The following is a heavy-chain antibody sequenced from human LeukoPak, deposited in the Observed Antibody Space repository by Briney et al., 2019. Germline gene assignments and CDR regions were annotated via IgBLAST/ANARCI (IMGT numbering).Heavy chain of an antibody. CDR1: GFTFSSYS. D-gene: IGHD3-22*01. CDR2: ISSSSSYI. CDR3: AVDYYDSSGYYYD. J-gene: IGHJ4*02. V-gene: IGHV3-21*01. Sequence: GGSLRLSCAASGFTFSSYSMSWVRQAPGKGLALVSSISSSSSYIYYADSVKGRFTISRDNAKNSLYLQMNSLRAEDTAVYYCAVDYYDSSGYYYDWGQGTLVTVSS.